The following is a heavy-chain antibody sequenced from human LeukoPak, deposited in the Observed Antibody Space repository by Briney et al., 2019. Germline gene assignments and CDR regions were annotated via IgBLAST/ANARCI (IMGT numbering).Heavy chain of an antibody. Sequence: SETLSLTCAVSHFSVSSGYYSGRLRQPPGEELGWSGDVYHSGGTYKNSSLRSRLTMSVDMSKNQFSLKLSSVTAADTAVYYCARGFSGDFCGGCGIDVRGKVATVTVAS. CDR2: VYHSGGT. V-gene: IGHV4-38-2*01. D-gene: IGHD2-21*01. J-gene: IGHJ6*04. CDR3: ARGFSGDFCGGCGIDV. CDR1: HFSVSSGYY.